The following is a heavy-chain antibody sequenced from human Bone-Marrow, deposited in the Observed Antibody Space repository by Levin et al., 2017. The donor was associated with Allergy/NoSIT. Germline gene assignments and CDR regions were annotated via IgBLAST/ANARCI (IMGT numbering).Heavy chain of an antibody. Sequence: VASVKVSCKASGGTFNRNIFSWVRQVPGQGLEWMGGIIPIYNTPKYAQKFQGRVTIIAEDSTGTGYMELSSLTSEDTAIYYCARDGLGYCSGDNCVDAFDIWGQGTVVTVSS. D-gene: IGHD2-15*01. J-gene: IGHJ3*02. V-gene: IGHV1-69*13. CDR1: GGTFNRNI. CDR2: IIPIYNTP. CDR3: ARDGLGYCSGDNCVDAFDI.